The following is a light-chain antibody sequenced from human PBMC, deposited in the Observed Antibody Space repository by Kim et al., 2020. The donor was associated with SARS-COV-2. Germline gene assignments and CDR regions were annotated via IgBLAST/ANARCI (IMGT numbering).Light chain of an antibody. CDR3: QQYDDSQWA. CDR1: QRISDNF. CDR2: GVS. V-gene: IGKV3-20*01. Sequence: LSPGKGATLSCRTSQRISDNFLAWYQQKPGQAPRLLIYGVSNRATGIPDRFSGSGFGTDFTLSIHRLEPEDFAVYYCQQYDDSQWAFGQGTKLEI. J-gene: IGKJ1*01.